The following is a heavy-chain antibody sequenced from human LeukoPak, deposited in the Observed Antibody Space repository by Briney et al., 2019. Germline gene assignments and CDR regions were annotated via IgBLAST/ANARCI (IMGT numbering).Heavy chain of an antibody. CDR2: VYSSGST. CDR1: GGSISSYY. CDR3: ARQTGSGLFILP. V-gene: IGHV4-4*07. Sequence: SETLSLTCTVSGGSISSYYWSWIRQPAGKGLECIGRVYSSGSTNYNPSLKSRVTMSVDTSKDQFSLRLTSVTAADTAVYYCARQTGSGLFILPGGQGTLVTVSS. D-gene: IGHD3/OR15-3a*01. J-gene: IGHJ4*02.